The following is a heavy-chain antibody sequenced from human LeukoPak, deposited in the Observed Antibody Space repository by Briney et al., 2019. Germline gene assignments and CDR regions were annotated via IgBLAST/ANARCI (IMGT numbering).Heavy chain of an antibody. Sequence: GASVKVSCKTSGYTFTDYYMHWVRQAPGQGLEWMGWINSNSGGPKYAQKFQGRVTMTRDTPISTVYMELNTLISDDTAVYYCARYLSGYDYFDYWGQGTLVTVSS. V-gene: IGHV1-2*02. D-gene: IGHD5-12*01. J-gene: IGHJ4*02. CDR1: GYTFTDYY. CDR2: INSNSGGP. CDR3: ARYLSGYDYFDY.